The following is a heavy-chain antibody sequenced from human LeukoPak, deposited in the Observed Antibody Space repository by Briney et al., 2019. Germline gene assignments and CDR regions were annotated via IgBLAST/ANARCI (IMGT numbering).Heavy chain of an antibody. CDR2: ISSSSSYI. J-gene: IGHJ4*02. Sequence: PGGSLRLSCAASGFTFSSYSTNWVRQAPGKGLEWVSSISSSSSYIYYADSVKGRFTISRDNAKNSLYLQMNSLRAEDTAVYYCARVYEIWYAFDYWGQGTLVTVSS. CDR3: ARVYEIWYAFDY. D-gene: IGHD3-9*01. V-gene: IGHV3-21*01. CDR1: GFTFSSYS.